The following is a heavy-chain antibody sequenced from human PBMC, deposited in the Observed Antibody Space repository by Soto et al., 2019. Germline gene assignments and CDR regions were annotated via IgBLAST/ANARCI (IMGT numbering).Heavy chain of an antibody. CDR3: AKDYGSGSYYNGYLFDY. Sequence: GGSLRLSCAASGFTFSSYVMHWVRQAPGKGLEWVAVISYDGSNKYYADSVKGRFTISRDNSKNTLYLQMNSLRAEDTAVYYCAKDYGSGSYYNGYLFDYWGQGTLVTVSX. D-gene: IGHD3-10*01. CDR2: ISYDGSNK. V-gene: IGHV3-30*18. CDR1: GFTFSSYV. J-gene: IGHJ4*02.